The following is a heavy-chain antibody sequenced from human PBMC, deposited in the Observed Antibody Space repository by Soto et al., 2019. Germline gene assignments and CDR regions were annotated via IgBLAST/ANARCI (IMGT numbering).Heavy chain of an antibody. Sequence: GASVKVSCKASGGTFSSYAIIWVRQAPGQGLEWMGGIIPIFGTANYAQKFQGRVTITADESTSTAYMELSSLRSEDTAVYYCARDLEMDTFDYWGQGTLVTVSS. CDR3: ARDLEMDTFDY. CDR1: GGTFSSYA. CDR2: IIPIFGTA. V-gene: IGHV1-69*13. J-gene: IGHJ4*02.